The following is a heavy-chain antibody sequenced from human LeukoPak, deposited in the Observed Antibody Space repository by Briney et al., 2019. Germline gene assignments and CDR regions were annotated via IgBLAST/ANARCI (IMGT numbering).Heavy chain of an antibody. V-gene: IGHV3-23*01. CDR3: AKDYGSGWYVRIDI. J-gene: IGHJ3*02. CDR2: ISGSGGST. Sequence: GGSLRLSCGGSGFTFSNYAMSWVRQAPGKGLEWVSAISGSGGSTYYADSVKGRFTISRDNSKNTLYLQMNSLRAEDTAVYYCAKDYGSGWYVRIDIWGQGTMVTVSS. D-gene: IGHD6-19*01. CDR1: GFTFSNYA.